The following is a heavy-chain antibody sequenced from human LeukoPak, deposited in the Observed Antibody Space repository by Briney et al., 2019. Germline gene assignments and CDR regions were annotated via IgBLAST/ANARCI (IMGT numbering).Heavy chain of an antibody. J-gene: IGHJ5*01. CDR3: AKGTHSSSWHWFDS. D-gene: IGHD6-13*01. CDR2: IKQDGSEK. CDR1: GFTFSTYA. Sequence: GRSLRLSCAASGFTFSTYAMNWVRQAPGKGLEWVANIKQDGSEKYYVDSVKGRFTISRDNAKNSLYLQMNSLRAEDTAVYYCAKGTHSSSWHWFDSWGQGTLVTVSS. V-gene: IGHV3-7*01.